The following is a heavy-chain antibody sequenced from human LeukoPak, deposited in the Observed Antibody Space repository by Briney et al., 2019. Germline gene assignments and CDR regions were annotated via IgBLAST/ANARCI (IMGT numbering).Heavy chain of an antibody. CDR1: GGSISSYY. V-gene: IGHV4-59*01. CDR2: IYYSGST. Sequence: SETLSLTCTVSGGSISSYYWSWIRQPPGNGLEWIGYIYYSGSTNYNPSLKSRVTISVDTSKNQFSLKLSSVTAADTAVYYCARGYYDFWSGYKGAFDIWGQGTMVTVSS. J-gene: IGHJ3*02. D-gene: IGHD3-3*01. CDR3: ARGYYDFWSGYKGAFDI.